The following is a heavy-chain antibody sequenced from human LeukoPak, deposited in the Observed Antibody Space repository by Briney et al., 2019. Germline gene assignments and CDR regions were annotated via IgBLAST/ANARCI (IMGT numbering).Heavy chain of an antibody. Sequence: PGGSLRLSCAASGFTFSSYWMSWVRQAPGKGLEWVANIKQDGSEKYYVDSVKGRFTISRDNAKNSLYLQMNSQRAEDTAVYYCARGSGPVVPAAIKEDYYYYYGMDVWGQGTTVTVSS. CDR1: GFTFSSYW. J-gene: IGHJ6*02. D-gene: IGHD2-2*02. V-gene: IGHV3-7*01. CDR3: ARGSGPVVPAAIKEDYYYYYGMDV. CDR2: IKQDGSEK.